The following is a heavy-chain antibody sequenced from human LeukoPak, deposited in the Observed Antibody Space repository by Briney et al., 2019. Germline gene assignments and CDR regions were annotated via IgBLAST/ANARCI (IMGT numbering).Heavy chain of an antibody. J-gene: IGHJ4*02. CDR1: GGSISGTTYY. V-gene: IGHV4-39*01. Sequence: SETLSLTCTVSGGSISGTTYYCGWIRQPPGKGLEWIGCLYYGGSTYYNPSLKSRVTISADTSKNQFSLRLTSVIAADTAVYYCARGGYNYAAAYWGRGTLVTVSS. D-gene: IGHD5-24*01. CDR3: ARGGYNYAAAY. CDR2: LYYGGST.